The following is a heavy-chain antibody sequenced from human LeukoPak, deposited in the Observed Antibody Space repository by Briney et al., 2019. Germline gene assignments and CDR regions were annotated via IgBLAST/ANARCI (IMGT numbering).Heavy chain of an antibody. CDR1: GDSVSSNSAA. CDR3: AGWWTTVTSPNADYYYGMDV. D-gene: IGHD2-15*01. CDR2: TYYRSKWYN. J-gene: IGHJ6*02. Sequence: SQTLSLTCAISGDSVSSNSAAWNWIRQSPSRGLEWLGRTYYRSKWYNDYAVSVKSRITINPDTSKNQFSLQLNSVTPEDTAVYYCAGWWTTVTSPNADYYYGMDVWGQGTTVTVSS. V-gene: IGHV6-1*01.